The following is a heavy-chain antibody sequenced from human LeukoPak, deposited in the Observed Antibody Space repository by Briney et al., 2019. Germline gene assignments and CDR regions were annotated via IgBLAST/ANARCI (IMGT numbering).Heavy chain of an antibody. CDR1: GFTFSNAW. V-gene: IGHV3-15*01. CDR3: TTGHSSSFQY. CDR2: LKSKTDGGTT. D-gene: IGHD6-6*01. J-gene: IGHJ4*02. Sequence: GGSLRLSCAASGFTFSNAWMGWVRQAPGKGLEWVGRLKSKTDGGTTDYAAPVKGRFTILRDDSKNTLYLQMNSLKTEDTAVYYCTTGHSSSFQYWGQGTLVTVSS.